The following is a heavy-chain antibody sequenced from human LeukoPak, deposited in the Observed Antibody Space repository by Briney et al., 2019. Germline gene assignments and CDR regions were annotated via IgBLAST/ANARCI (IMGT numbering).Heavy chain of an antibody. CDR2: ISAYNGNT. CDR3: AREVAVAGTVWFDP. J-gene: IGHJ5*02. D-gene: IGHD6-19*01. V-gene: IGHV1-18*04. CDR1: GYTFTGYF. Sequence: ASVKVSCKASGYTFTGYFMHWVRQAPGQGLEWMGWISAYNGNTNYAQKLQGRVTMTTDTSTSTAYMELRSLRSDDTAVYYCAREVAVAGTVWFDPWGQGTLVTVSS.